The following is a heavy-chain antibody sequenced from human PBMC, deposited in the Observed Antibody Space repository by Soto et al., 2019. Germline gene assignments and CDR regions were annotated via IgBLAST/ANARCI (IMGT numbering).Heavy chain of an antibody. CDR3: AHSTVMGYDFWIGYVYCYDEFLVSAFDL. J-gene: IGHJ2*01. CDR2: IYWNDDK. Sequence: QITLKESGPTLVKPTQTLTLTFTFSGFSPSTSGVGVGWVRQPPGKAMEWLALIYWNDDKRYSPSLKSRLTSTHDTSKYQVVLTMTNRDPVDTATYYCAHSTVMGYDFWIGYVYCYDEFLVSAFDLWCRGTLVIVSS. V-gene: IGHV2-5*01. CDR1: GFSPSTSGVG. D-gene: IGHD3-3*01.